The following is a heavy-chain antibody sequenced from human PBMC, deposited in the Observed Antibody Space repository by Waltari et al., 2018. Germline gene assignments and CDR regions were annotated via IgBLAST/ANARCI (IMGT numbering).Heavy chain of an antibody. Sequence: QITLKESGPTLVKPTQTLTLTCTFSGFSLSTSGVGVGCIRQPPGKALEWLALIYWNDDKRHSPSLKSGLTITKDTSKNQVVLTMTNMDPVDTATYYCAHPYGSGSYLWFDPWGQGTLVTVSS. J-gene: IGHJ5*02. CDR1: GFSLSTSGVG. V-gene: IGHV2-5*01. CDR3: AHPYGSGSYLWFDP. CDR2: IYWNDDK. D-gene: IGHD3-10*01.